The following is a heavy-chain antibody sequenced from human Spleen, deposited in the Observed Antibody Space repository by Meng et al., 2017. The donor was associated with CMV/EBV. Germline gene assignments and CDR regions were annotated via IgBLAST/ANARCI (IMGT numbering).Heavy chain of an antibody. J-gene: IGHJ2*01. CDR3: ARGGVGTPSGGFDL. CDR2: INHSGST. Sequence: WAGYGGSFSGYYWSWIRQPPGKGLEWIGEINHSGSTNYNPSLKSRVTISVDTSKNQFSLKLSSVTAADTAVYYCARGGVGTPSGGFDLWGRGTLVTVSS. D-gene: IGHD4-23*01. V-gene: IGHV4-34*01. CDR1: GGSFSGYY.